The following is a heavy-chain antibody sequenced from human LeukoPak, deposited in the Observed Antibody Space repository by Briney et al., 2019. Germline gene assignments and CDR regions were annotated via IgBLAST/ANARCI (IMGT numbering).Heavy chain of an antibody. D-gene: IGHD2-2*01. CDR2: MNHDGSDQ. CDR1: GFTFRNSY. Sequence: GGSLRLSCAASGFTFRNSYMSWVRQAPGKGLEWVAYMNHDGSDQSHVDSVRGRFTISRDNAKNSRYLQMNSLRVEDTAVYYCARAAVYCSSSTCRTNFDSWGQGTLVTVSS. CDR3: ARAAVYCSSSTCRTNFDS. V-gene: IGHV3-7*01. J-gene: IGHJ4*02.